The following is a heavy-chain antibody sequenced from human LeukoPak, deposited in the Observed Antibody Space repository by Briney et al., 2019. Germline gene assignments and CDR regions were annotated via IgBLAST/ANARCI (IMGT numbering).Heavy chain of an antibody. CDR3: AKDLPDTDAFDI. V-gene: IGHV3-23*01. CDR2: ISGRGSRT. D-gene: IGHD2-2*02. J-gene: IGHJ3*02. CDR1: GFTFSSYA. Sequence: GGSLRLSCAASGFTFSSYAMSWVRQAPGKGLEWVSAISGRGSRTYHADSVKGRFTISRDNSKNTLYLQMNSLRAEDTAVYYCAKDLPDTDAFDIWGQGTMATVSS.